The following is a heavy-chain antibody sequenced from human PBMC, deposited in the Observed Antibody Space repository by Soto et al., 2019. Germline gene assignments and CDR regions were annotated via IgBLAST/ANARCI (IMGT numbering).Heavy chain of an antibody. D-gene: IGHD2-21*01. CDR1: GFTFTIYA. V-gene: IGHV3-30-3*01. J-gene: IGHJ6*02. CDR2: MSYDGSNK. Sequence: QGQLVESGGGVVQPGRSLRLSCAASGFTFTIYAIHWVRQAPGKGLEWVAVMSYDGSNKYYADSVKGRFTISRDTSENTLHLQMNSLRTEDTAVYYCARSVVAMSYHYFYGMDVWGQGTTVTVSS. CDR3: ARSVVAMSYHYFYGMDV.